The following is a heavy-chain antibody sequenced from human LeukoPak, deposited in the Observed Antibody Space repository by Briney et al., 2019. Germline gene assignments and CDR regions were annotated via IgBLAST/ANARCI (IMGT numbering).Heavy chain of an antibody. D-gene: IGHD1-26*01. V-gene: IGHV3-21*01. J-gene: IGHJ4*02. Sequence: PGGSLRLSCAASGLVFSSYTMGWVRHAPGKGLEWVSSSTPATDSTNYADSVQGRFTISRDNAKKTAYLQMNSLRVEDTAVYYCARLVGDRTIYDYWGQGALVTVSS. CDR3: ARLVGDRTIYDY. CDR1: GLVFSSYT. CDR2: STPATDST.